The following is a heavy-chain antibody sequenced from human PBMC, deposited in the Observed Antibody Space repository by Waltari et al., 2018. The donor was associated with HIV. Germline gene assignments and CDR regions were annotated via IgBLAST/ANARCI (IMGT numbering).Heavy chain of an antibody. CDR2: IKQDGSDK. CDR1: GFTFTSYW. D-gene: IGHD3-3*01. CDR3: VRDRTPVTTGDFDS. J-gene: IGHJ4*02. V-gene: IGHV3-7*01. Sequence: EVQLVESGGGLVQPGGSLRLSCGASGFTFTSYWMSWVRQAPGKGLDWVANIKQDGSDKYYVDSMKVRFTISRDNAKNSLYLQMDSLRVEDSGVYYCVRDRTPVTTGDFDSWGPGTRVTVS.